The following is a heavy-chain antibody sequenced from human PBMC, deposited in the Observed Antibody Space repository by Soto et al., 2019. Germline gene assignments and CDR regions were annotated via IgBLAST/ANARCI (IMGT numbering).Heavy chain of an antibody. Sequence: SETLSLTCIVSGGSISSYYWSWIRQPPGKGLEWIGYIYYSGSTNYNPSLKSRVTVSLDTSKNQFSLKLSSVTAADTAVSYCASTYYYDSSGYYYFDYWGQGTLVIVSS. CDR2: IYYSGST. J-gene: IGHJ4*02. V-gene: IGHV4-59*01. CDR3: ASTYYYDSSGYYYFDY. CDR1: GGSISSYY. D-gene: IGHD3-22*01.